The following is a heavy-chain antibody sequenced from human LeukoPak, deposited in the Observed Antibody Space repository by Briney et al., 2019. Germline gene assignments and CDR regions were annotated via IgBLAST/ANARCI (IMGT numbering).Heavy chain of an antibody. D-gene: IGHD3-22*01. V-gene: IGHV1-2*02. J-gene: IGHJ4*02. CDR2: INSNSGGT. Sequence: ASVKVSCKASGYTFTGYSIHWVRQAPGQGLEWVGWINSNSGGTNCAQKFQGRVTMTRDTSISTAYMELSRLRSDDTAVFYCARGYSDVGGRPSDAGYWGQGTLVTVSS. CDR3: ARGYSDVGGRPSDAGY. CDR1: GYTFTGYS.